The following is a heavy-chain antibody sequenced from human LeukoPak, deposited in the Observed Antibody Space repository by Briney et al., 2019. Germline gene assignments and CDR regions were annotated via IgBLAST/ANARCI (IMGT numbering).Heavy chain of an antibody. CDR2: SNAGNGNT. CDR1: GYTFTSYA. CDR3: AREGADGPGGCFDY. Sequence: ASVKVSCKASGYTFTSYAMHWVRQAPGQRLEWMGWSNAGNGNTKYSQEFQGRVTITRDTSASTAYMELSSLRSEDMAVYYCAREGADGPGGCFDYWGQGTLVTVSS. D-gene: IGHD5-24*01. J-gene: IGHJ4*02. V-gene: IGHV1-3*02.